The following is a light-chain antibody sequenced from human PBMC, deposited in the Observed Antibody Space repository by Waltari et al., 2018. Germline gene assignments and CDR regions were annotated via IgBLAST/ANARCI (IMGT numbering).Light chain of an antibody. CDR3: QHYNNYS. CDR1: QSIRSW. Sequence: DIQMTQSPSTLSASVGDRVTITCRASQSIRSWLAVYQQKPGKAPKGLIYDASTLESGVSSRFSGSGSGTEFTLTINGLQPDDFATYYCQHYNNYSFGQGTRVEIK. J-gene: IGKJ1*01. V-gene: IGKV1-5*01. CDR2: DAS.